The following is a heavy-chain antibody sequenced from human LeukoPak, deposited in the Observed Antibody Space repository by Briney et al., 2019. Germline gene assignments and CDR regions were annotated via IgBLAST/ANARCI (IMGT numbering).Heavy chain of an antibody. CDR3: ARGIDY. CDR2: IYTGGGR. J-gene: IGHJ4*02. Sequence: GGSLRPSCAASGFTVSSYYMNWVRQAPGKELEWVSVIYTGGGRYYADSVRGRFTISRDTSKDMVFLQMNSLRVEDTAVYYCARGIDYWGRGTLVTVSS. V-gene: IGHV3-53*01. CDR1: GFTVSSYY.